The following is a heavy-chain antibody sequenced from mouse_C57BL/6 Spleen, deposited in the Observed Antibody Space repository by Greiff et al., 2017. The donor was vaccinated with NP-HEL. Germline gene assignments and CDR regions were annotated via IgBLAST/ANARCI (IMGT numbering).Heavy chain of an antibody. J-gene: IGHJ2*01. D-gene: IGHD1-1*01. CDR3: ARSLSSLDY. CDR2: INPNNGGT. CDR1: GYTFTDYN. V-gene: IGHV1-18*01. Sequence: EVMLVESGPELVKPGASVKIPCKASGYTFTDYNMDWVKQSHGKSLEWIGDINPNNGGTIYNQKFKGKATLTVDKSSSTAYMELRSLTSEDTAVYYCARSLSSLDYWGQGTTLTVSS.